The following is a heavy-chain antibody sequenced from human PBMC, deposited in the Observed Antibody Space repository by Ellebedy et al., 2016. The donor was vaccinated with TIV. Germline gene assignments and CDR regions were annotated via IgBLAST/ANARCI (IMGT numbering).Heavy chain of an antibody. CDR1: GLTFSSHA. J-gene: IGHJ3*02. D-gene: IGHD4-23*01. CDR3: ARDPVGVGPAFDI. CDR2: ISGRGGNT. Sequence: PGGSLRLSCAASGLTFSSHAMSWVRQAPGKGLEWVSSISGRGGNTYYADSVKGRFTISRDNSKDTLYLQVNSLRAEDTAVYYCARDPVGVGPAFDIWGQGTMVTVSS. V-gene: IGHV3-23*01.